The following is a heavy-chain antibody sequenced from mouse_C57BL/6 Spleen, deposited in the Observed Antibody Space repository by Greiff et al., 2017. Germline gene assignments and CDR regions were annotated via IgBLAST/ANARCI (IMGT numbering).Heavy chain of an antibody. CDR3: ATQGIYDGYYGFAY. V-gene: IGHV2-6*03. D-gene: IGHD2-3*01. CDR1: GFSLTSYG. J-gene: IGHJ3*01. CDR2: IWSDGST. Sequence: VQLQQSGPGLVAPSQSLSITCTVSGFSLTSYGVHWVRQPPGKGLEWLVVIWSDGSTTYNSALKSRLSISKDNSKSQVFLKMNSLQTDDTAMYYCATQGIYDGYYGFAYWGQGTLVTVSA.